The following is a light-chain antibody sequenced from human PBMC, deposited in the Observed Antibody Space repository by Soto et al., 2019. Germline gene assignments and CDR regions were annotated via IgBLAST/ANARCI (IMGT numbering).Light chain of an antibody. CDR1: QGISNY. CDR3: QQLLSYPIT. J-gene: IGKJ5*01. V-gene: IGKV1-27*01. Sequence: DIQLTQSPSSLSASVGDRGTSTCRASQGISNYLAWYQQKPGKVPKLLIYAASTLQSGVPSRFSGSGSGTSFTLTISSLQTEDLATYYCQQLLSYPITFGQGTRLEIK. CDR2: AAS.